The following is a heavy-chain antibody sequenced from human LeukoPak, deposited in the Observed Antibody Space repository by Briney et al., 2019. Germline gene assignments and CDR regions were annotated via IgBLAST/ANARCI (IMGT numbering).Heavy chain of an antibody. CDR3: ARRVVPAAAGGWFDP. D-gene: IGHD2-2*01. V-gene: IGHV4-59*01. CDR2: IYYSGST. Sequence: SETLSLTCTVSGGSISSYYWSWIRQPPGKGLEWIGYIYYSGSTNYNPSLKSRVTISADTSKNQFSLKLSSVTAADTAVYYCARRVVPAAAGGWFDPWGQGTLVTVSS. J-gene: IGHJ5*02. CDR1: GGSISSYY.